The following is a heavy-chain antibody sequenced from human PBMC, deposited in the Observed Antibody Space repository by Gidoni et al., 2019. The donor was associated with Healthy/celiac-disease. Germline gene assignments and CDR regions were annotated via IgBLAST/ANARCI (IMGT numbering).Heavy chain of an antibody. CDR2: IIPILGIA. Sequence: QVQLVQSGAEVKKPGSSVKVSCKASGGTFSSYAISWVRQAPGQGLEWMGRIIPILGIANYAQKFQGRVTITADKSTSTAYMELSSLRSEDTAVYYCALVRGYSYDYYYYYGMDVWGQGTTVTVSS. CDR1: GGTFSSYA. CDR3: ALVRGYSYDYYYYYGMDV. D-gene: IGHD5-18*01. V-gene: IGHV1-69*04. J-gene: IGHJ6*02.